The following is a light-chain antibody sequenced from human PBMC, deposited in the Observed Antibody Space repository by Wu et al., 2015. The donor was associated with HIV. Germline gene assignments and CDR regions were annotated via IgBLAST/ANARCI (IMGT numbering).Light chain of an antibody. CDR2: MQP. J-gene: IGKJ1*01. CDR3: HQYNNWPPKST. V-gene: IGKV3-15*01. Sequence: LAWYQQKPRPGSQTTSSMMQPPRATGIPARFSGSGSGTEFTLTINRIQSEDFAIYYCHQYNNWPPKSTFGQGTKVDIK.